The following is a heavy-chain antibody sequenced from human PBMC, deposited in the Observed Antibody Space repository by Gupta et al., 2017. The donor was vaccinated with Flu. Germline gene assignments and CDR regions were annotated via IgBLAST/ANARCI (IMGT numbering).Heavy chain of an antibody. CDR3: ARYCSSTSCYVWSD. CDR2: IYYSGST. J-gene: IGHJ4*02. Sequence: QPQLQGSGPGMVKPSENPSLTRTVSGGSISSSSYYWGWIRQPPGKGLEWIGSIYYSGSTYYNPSLKSRVTISVDTSKNQFSLKLSSVTAADTAVYYCARYCSSTSCYVWSDWGQGTLVTVSS. CDR1: GGSISSSSYY. D-gene: IGHD2-2*01. V-gene: IGHV4-39*01.